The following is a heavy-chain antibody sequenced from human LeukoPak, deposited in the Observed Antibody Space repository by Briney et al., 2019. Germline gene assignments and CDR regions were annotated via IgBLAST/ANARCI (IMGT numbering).Heavy chain of an antibody. V-gene: IGHV3-23*01. J-gene: IGHJ4*02. Sequence: EGSLRLSCAVSGITLSNYGMSWVRQAPGKGLEWVAGISDSGGSTNYADSVKGRFTISRDNPKNTLYLQMNCLRAEDTAVYFCAKRGVVIRVILVGFHKEAYYFDSWGQGALVTVSS. D-gene: IGHD3-22*01. CDR3: AKRGVVIRVILVGFHKEAYYFDS. CDR2: ISDSGGST. CDR1: GITLSNYG.